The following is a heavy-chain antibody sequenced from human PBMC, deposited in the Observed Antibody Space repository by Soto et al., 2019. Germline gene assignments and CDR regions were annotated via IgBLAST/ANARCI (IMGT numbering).Heavy chain of an antibody. CDR3: TPDRPARLRGPRV. J-gene: IGHJ4*02. CDR2: IKTMTDGGTT. V-gene: IGHV3-15*01. D-gene: IGHD4-17*01. CDR1: GLSFSNAY. Sequence: QVVESGGKVVKVGESLRLSCVASGLSFSNAYMSWVRRAPGKGLEWVGRIKTMTDGGTTDFAAPVKGRFSISRDDSKDMVYLQMHSLKTEDTDMYYCTPDRPARLRGPRVWGQGTLVTVSS.